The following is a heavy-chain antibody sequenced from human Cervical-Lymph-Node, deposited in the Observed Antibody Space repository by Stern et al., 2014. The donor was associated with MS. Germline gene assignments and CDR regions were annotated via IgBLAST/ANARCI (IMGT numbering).Heavy chain of an antibody. CDR2: IYLSGST. J-gene: IGHJ4*02. CDR1: GGSISSNSHY. Sequence: QVQLQESGPRLVKPSQTLSLTCTVSGGSISSNSHYWAWVRQPPGKGLEWIGSIYLSGSTYYNPSLKSRVTISIDTSKNQFSLKLSSVKAADTAVYHCARLPYSDSYFDFWGQGTLVTVSS. V-gene: IGHV4-39*01. D-gene: IGHD3-3*01. CDR3: ARLPYSDSYFDF.